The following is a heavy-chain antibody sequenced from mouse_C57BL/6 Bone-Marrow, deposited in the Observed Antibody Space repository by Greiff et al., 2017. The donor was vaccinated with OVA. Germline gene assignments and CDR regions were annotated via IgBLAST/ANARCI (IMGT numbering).Heavy chain of an antibody. J-gene: IGHJ4*01. Sequence: DVQLQESVAELVRPGASVKLSCTASGFNITNTYMHWVKQRPEQGLEWIGRIDPANGNTKYAPKFQGKATITADTSSNTAYLQLSSLTSEDTAIYYCASRYYYGSSRYDYAMDYWGQGTSVTVSS. V-gene: IGHV14-3*01. D-gene: IGHD1-1*01. CDR3: ASRYYYGSSRYDYAMDY. CDR1: GFNITNTY. CDR2: IDPANGNT.